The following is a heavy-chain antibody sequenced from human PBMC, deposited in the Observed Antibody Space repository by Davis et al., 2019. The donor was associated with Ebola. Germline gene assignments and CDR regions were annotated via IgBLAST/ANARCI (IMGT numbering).Heavy chain of an antibody. D-gene: IGHD5-12*01. J-gene: IGHJ6*02. Sequence: SVKVSCKASGGTFSSYAISWVRQAPGQGLEWMGRIIPILGIANYAQKLQDRVTMTTDTSTSTAYMELRSLRSDDTAVYYCARSPASWVATTRYYYYYGMDVWGQGTTVTVSS. CDR2: IIPILGIA. V-gene: IGHV1-69*04. CDR1: GGTFSSYA. CDR3: ARSPASWVATTRYYYYYGMDV.